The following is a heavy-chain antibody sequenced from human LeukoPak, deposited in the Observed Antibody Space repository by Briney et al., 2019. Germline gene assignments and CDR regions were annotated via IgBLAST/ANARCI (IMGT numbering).Heavy chain of an antibody. V-gene: IGHV1-8*01. Sequence: EASVKVSRKASGYTFTSYDINWGRQATGQGLEWMGWMNPNSGNTGYAQKFQGRVTMTRNTSISTAYMELSSLRSEDTAVYYCARGQIAAAGTWGLRYWGQGTLVTVSS. CDR2: MNPNSGNT. CDR1: GYTFTSYD. D-gene: IGHD6-13*01. J-gene: IGHJ4*02. CDR3: ARGQIAAAGTWGLRY.